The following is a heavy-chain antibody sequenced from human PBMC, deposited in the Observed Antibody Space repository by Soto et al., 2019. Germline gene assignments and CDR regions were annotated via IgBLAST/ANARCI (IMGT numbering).Heavy chain of an antibody. V-gene: IGHV3-74*01. D-gene: IGHD3-3*01. J-gene: IGHJ6*02. CDR3: ARIKLVEWFFINVDVYDMDV. CDR2: INSDGRTT. Sequence: PGGSLRLSCAASGFTFSNYWMHWVRQAPGKGLVWVSFINSDGRTTYYADSVEGRFTVSRDNAKNTVSLQMNSLRDEDAAVYYCARIKLVEWFFINVDVYDMDVWGQGTPVTVSS. CDR1: GFTFSNYW.